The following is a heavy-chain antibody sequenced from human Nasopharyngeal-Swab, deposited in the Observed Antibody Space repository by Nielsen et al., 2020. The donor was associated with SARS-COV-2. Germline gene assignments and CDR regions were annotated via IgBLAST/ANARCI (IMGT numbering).Heavy chain of an antibody. D-gene: IGHD2-15*01. J-gene: IGHJ5*02. CDR1: GGAISDYH. Sequence: GSLRLSCTVSGGAISDYHWNWIRQAPGKGLEWLGEIHYSTLFNNHPSQNSGTTNYNPSLMGRATISADTSKNRLSLKLTSVTAADTAVYYCARDTEDIPTGFDPWGQGTQVTVSS. CDR2: IHYSTLFNNHPSQNSGTT. CDR3: ARDTEDIPTGFDP. V-gene: IGHV4-4*08.